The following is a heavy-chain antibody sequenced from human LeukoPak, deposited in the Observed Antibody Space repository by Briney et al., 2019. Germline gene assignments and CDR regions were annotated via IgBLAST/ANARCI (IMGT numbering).Heavy chain of an antibody. CDR3: AKDWRWDYYDSSGDDY. J-gene: IGHJ4*02. V-gene: IGHV3-23*01. CDR1: GFTFSSYA. D-gene: IGHD3-22*01. CDR2: ISGSGGST. Sequence: PGGSLRLSCAASGFTFSSYAMSWVRQAPGKGLEWVSAISGSGGSTYYADSVKGRFTISRDNSKNTLYLQMNSLRAEDTAVYYCAKDWRWDYYDSSGDDYWGQGTLVTVSS.